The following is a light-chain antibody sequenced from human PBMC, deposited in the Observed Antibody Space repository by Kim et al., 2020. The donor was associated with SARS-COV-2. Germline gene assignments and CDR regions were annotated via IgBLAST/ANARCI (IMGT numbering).Light chain of an antibody. CDR3: QQYGSSPPRYT. J-gene: IGKJ2*01. V-gene: IGKV3-20*01. CDR1: QSVSSSY. Sequence: EIVLTQSPGTLSLSPGERATLSCRASQSVSSSYLAWYQQKPGQAPRLLIYGASSRATGIPDRFSGSGSGTDFTLTISRLEPEDFAVYYCQQYGSSPPRYTFGHGTKLEI. CDR2: GAS.